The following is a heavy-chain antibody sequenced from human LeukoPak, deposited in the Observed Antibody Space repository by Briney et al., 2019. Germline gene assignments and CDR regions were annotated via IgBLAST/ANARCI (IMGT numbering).Heavy chain of an antibody. CDR3: ARVGSSWYENWFDP. Sequence: SETLSLTCTVSGGSISSYYWSWIRQPAGKGLEWIGRIYTSGSTNYNPSLKSRVTMSVDTSKNQFSLKLSSVTAADTAVYYCARVGSSWYENWFDPWGQGTLVTVSS. CDR2: IYTSGST. V-gene: IGHV4-4*07. CDR1: GGSISSYY. D-gene: IGHD6-13*01. J-gene: IGHJ5*02.